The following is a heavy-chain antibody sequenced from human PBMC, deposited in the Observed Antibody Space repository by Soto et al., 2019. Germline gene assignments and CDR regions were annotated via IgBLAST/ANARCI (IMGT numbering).Heavy chain of an antibody. V-gene: IGHV1-18*01. CDR1: GYTFTSYG. D-gene: IGHD4-17*01. CDR3: ARAPTTAKNHYYYYCMDV. Sequence: ASVKVSCKASGYTFTSYGISWVRQAPGQGLEWMGWISAYNGNTNYAQKLQGRVTITADTSTSTAYMELSSLRSEDTAVYYCARAPTTAKNHYYYYCMDVWGKGTTVTVSS. J-gene: IGHJ6*03. CDR2: ISAYNGNT.